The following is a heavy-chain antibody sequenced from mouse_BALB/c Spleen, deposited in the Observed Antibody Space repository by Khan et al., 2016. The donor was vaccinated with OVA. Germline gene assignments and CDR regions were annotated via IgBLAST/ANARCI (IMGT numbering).Heavy chain of an antibody. CDR2: IWSDGST. V-gene: IGHV2-6-1*01. CDR1: GFSLTNYG. J-gene: IGHJ4*01. Sequence: QVQLKQSGPGLVAPSQSLSITCTISGFSLTNYGVHWVRQPPGKGLEWLVVIWSDGSTTYNSAPKSRLTISKDNPKSQVFLKMNSLQTDDTAMYFCARQPYYHYNIMDYWGQGTSVTVSS. D-gene: IGHD2-10*01. CDR3: ARQPYYHYNIMDY.